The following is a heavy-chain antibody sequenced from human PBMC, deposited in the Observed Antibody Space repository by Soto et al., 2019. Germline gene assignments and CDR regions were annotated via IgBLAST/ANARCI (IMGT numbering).Heavy chain of an antibody. D-gene: IGHD3-22*01. V-gene: IGHV5-51*01. J-gene: IGHJ3*02. CDR1: GYSFSTYW. Sequence: GESLKLSCQGSGYSFSTYWIGWVRQVPGKGLEWMGIIYIGDFDTRYSPSFQGQVTISADKSISTAYLQWCSLKASDTAMYYCVRLRSGYDSSGYYYSAFDIWGQGTMVTVSS. CDR3: VRLRSGYDSSGYYYSAFDI. CDR2: IYIGDFDT.